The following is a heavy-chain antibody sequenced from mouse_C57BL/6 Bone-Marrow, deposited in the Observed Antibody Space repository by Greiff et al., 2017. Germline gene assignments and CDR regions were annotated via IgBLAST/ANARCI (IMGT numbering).Heavy chain of an antibody. CDR1: GYSFTGYY. J-gene: IGHJ1*03. CDR3: ARDRYWYFDV. V-gene: IGHV1-42*01. CDR2: INPSTGGT. Sequence: VQLQQSGPELVKPGASVKISCKASGYSFTGYYMNWVKQSPEKSLEWIGEINPSTGGTTYNQKFKAKATLTVDKSSRTAYMQLKSLTSEDSAVYYCARDRYWYFDVWGTGTTVTVSS.